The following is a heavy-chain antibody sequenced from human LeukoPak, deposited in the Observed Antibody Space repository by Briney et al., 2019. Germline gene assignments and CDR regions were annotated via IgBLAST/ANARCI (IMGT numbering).Heavy chain of an antibody. CDR3: ARGDGDEYYLDH. CDR2: IYPKSGGT. V-gene: IGHV1-2*04. Sequence: ASLRVSCKASGYTFSTYYMHWVRQAPGQGLEWMGWIYPKSGGTSYAQKFQGWVSMTTDTSISTAYMDLKRLKSDDTAVYYCARGDGDEYYLDHWGQGTLVTVSS. D-gene: IGHD2-21*02. J-gene: IGHJ4*02. CDR1: GYTFSTYY.